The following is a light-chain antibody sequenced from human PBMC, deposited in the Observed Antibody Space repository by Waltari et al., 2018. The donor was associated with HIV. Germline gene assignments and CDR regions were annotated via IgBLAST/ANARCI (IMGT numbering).Light chain of an antibody. V-gene: IGLV2-14*03. J-gene: IGLJ1*01. CDR3: KSKTSSSTPGV. CDR1: SSDVGGYTS. Sequence: QSALTQPASVSGSPGQPITISCTGTSSDVGGYTSFARYQQPPGKSPKLIIYDVSNRPSGVPYRFSGSKSGNTASLTISGLQAEDEADYYCKSKTSSSTPGVFGTGTKVTVL. CDR2: DVS.